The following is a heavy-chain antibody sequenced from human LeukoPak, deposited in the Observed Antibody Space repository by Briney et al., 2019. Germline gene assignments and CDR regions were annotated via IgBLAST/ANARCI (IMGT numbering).Heavy chain of an antibody. D-gene: IGHD3-10*01. J-gene: IGHJ4*02. Sequence: SETLSLTCTVSDGSISSSSYYWGWIRQPPGKGLEWIGSIYYSGSTYYNPSLKSRVTISVDTSKNQFSLKLSSVTAADTAVYYCACYGSGSYSYYFDYWGQGTLVTVSS. CDR1: DGSISSSSYY. CDR2: IYYSGST. V-gene: IGHV4-39*07. CDR3: ACYGSGSYSYYFDY.